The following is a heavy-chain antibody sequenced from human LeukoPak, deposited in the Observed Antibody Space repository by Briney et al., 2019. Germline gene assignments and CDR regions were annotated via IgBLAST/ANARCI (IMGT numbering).Heavy chain of an antibody. V-gene: IGHV1-69*13. J-gene: IGHJ6*04. CDR3: ARASILTGSRGYYYYGMDV. CDR1: GGTFSSYA. Sequence: ASVKVSCKASGGTFSSYAISWVRQAPGQGLEWMGGIIPIFGTANYAQKFQGRVTITADESTSTAYMELSSLRSEDTAVYYCARASILTGSRGYYYYGMDVWGKGTTVTVSS. CDR2: IIPIFGTA. D-gene: IGHD3-9*01.